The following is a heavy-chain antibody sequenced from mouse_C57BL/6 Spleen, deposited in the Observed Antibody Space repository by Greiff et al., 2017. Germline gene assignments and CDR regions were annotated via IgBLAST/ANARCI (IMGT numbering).Heavy chain of an antibody. D-gene: IGHD1-1*01. CDR2: IWSGGST. CDR1: GFSLTSYG. V-gene: IGHV2-2*01. J-gene: IGHJ1*03. CDR3: ATYDYYGWYFDV. Sequence: VMLVESGPGLVQPSQSLSITCTVSGFSLTSYGVHWVRQSPGKGLEWLGVIWSGGSTDYNAAFISRLSISKDNSKSQVFFKMNSLQADDTAIYYCATYDYYGWYFDVWGTGTTVTVSS.